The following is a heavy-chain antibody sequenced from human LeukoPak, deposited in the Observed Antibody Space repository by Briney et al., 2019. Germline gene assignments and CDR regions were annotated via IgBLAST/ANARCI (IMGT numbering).Heavy chain of an antibody. D-gene: IGHD1-26*01. CDR1: GVSLSVYY. CDR2: INDSGTT. CDR3: ARHGGSYSLDY. J-gene: IGHJ4*02. Sequence: SETLSLTCAVYGVSLSVYYWTWVHQPPGKGLQCIGEINDSGTTKYNPSLKSRLTMSVDTSKNPFSLKLSSVTAADTAVYYCARHGGSYSLDYWGQGTLVTVSS. V-gene: IGHV4-34*01.